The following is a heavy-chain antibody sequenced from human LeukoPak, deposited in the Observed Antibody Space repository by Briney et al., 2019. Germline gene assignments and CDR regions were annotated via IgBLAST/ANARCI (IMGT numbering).Heavy chain of an antibody. J-gene: IGHJ4*02. Sequence: GGSLRLSCAASGFTFSSYAMSWVRQAPGKGLEWVSAISGSGGSTYYADSVKGRFTISRDNSKNTLYLQMNSLRAEDTALYYCATMHCSDGSCYSGGWYYFDYWGQGTLVTVSS. CDR3: ATMHCSDGSCYSGGWYYFDY. D-gene: IGHD2-15*01. CDR2: ISGSGGST. CDR1: GFTFSSYA. V-gene: IGHV3-23*01.